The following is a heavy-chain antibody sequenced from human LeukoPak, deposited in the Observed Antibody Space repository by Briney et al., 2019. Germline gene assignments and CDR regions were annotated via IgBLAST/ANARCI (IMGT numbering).Heavy chain of an antibody. J-gene: IGHJ4*02. V-gene: IGHV3-48*03. CDR1: GFTFSSYE. CDR2: ISSSGSTI. D-gene: IGHD3-22*01. CDR3: ARDPNYYDSSAYDLDY. Sequence: GGSLRLSCAASGFTFSSYEMNWVRQAPGKGLEWVSYISSSGSTIYYADSVKGRFTISRDNAKNSLYLQMNSLRAEDTAVYYCARDPNYYDSSAYDLDYWGQGTLVTVSS.